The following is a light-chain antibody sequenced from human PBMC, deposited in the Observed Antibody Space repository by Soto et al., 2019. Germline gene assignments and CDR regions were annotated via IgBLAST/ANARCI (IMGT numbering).Light chain of an antibody. V-gene: IGLV2-14*01. CDR2: EVS. J-gene: IGLJ1*01. Sequence: QSALTQPASVSGSPGQSITISCTGTSSDVDGYNYVSWYQKHPGKAPKLMIYEVSNRPSGISNRFSGSKSGNTASLTISGLQSDDEADYYCSSYTSRGTYVFGTGTKVTVL. CDR3: SSYTSRGTYV. CDR1: SSDVDGYNY.